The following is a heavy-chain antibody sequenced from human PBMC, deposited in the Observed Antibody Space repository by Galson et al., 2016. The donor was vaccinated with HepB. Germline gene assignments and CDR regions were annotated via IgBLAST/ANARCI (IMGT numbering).Heavy chain of an antibody. Sequence: ETLSLTCAVSGGSISSSDWWTWVRQPSGQGLEWIGQIFHSGRVNYTPSLASRVTISLDTSKNQFSLRLSSVTAADTAVYYCARGHNGFAGYWGQGTLVIVSS. D-gene: IGHD2-8*01. V-gene: IGHV4-4*02. J-gene: IGHJ4*02. CDR2: IFHSGRV. CDR1: GGSISSSDW. CDR3: ARGHNGFAGY.